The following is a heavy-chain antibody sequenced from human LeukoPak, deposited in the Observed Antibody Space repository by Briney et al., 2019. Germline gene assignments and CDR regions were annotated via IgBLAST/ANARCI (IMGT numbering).Heavy chain of an antibody. CDR1: GFTFTSYS. CDR2: INHSGST. V-gene: IGHV4-34*01. D-gene: IGHD3-10*01. CDR3: ARGPTGSYYYGSGSYNYGMDV. Sequence: GSLRLSCAASGFTFTSYSMNWVRQPPGKGLEWIGEINHSGSTNYNPSLKSRVTISVDTSKNQFSLKLSSVTAADTAVYYCARGPTGSYYYGSGSYNYGMDVWGQGTTVTVSS. J-gene: IGHJ6*02.